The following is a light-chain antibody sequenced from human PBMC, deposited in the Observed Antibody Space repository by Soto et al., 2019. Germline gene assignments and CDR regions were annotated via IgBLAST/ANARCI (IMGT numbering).Light chain of an antibody. V-gene: IGKV1-39*01. CDR1: QSISSY. Sequence: DIQMTQSPSSLSASVGDRVTITCRASQSISSYLNWYQQKPGKAPKLLIYAASSLQSGVPSRFSGSGSGTDFTLTISSLQPEDFATYYCQQSYSTPRGFGPGTHWRL. CDR2: AAS. J-gene: IGKJ5*01. CDR3: QQSYSTPRG.